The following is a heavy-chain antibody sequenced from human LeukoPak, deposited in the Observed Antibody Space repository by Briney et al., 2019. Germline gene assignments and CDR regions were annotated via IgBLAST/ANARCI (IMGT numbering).Heavy chain of an antibody. CDR2: IRRKANSYAT. Sequence: GGSLRLSCAASGFTLSGSAMHWVRQASGKVLEWVGRIRRKANSYATAYAASVKGRFTISRDDSKNTAYLQMNSLKTEDTAVYYCTSANIVVVPAAFDAFDIWGQGTMVTVSS. CDR3: TSANIVVVPAAFDAFDI. V-gene: IGHV3-73*01. J-gene: IGHJ3*02. D-gene: IGHD2-2*01. CDR1: GFTLSGSA.